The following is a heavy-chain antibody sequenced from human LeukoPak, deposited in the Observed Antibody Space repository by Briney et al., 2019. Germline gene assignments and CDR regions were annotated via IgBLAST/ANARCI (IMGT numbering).Heavy chain of an antibody. J-gene: IGHJ4*02. D-gene: IGHD6-19*01. CDR3: ARDPHSSGWYYFDY. Sequence: GGSLRLSCAASGFTFSSYAMHWVRQAPGKRLEWVAVISYDGSNKYYADSVKGRFTISRDNSKNTLYLQMNSLRAEDTAVYYCARDPHSSGWYYFDYWGQRTLVTVSS. CDR1: GFTFSSYA. CDR2: ISYDGSNK. V-gene: IGHV3-30*04.